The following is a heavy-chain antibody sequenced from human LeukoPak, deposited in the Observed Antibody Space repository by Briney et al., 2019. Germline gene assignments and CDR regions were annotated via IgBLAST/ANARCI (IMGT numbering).Heavy chain of an antibody. V-gene: IGHV3-7*01. J-gene: IGHJ4*02. Sequence: GGSLRLSCAASGFTFSNYWMTWVRQAPGKGLEWVANINQDESEKCYVDSVKGRFTISRDNAKNSLYLQMSSLRVEDTAVCYCARQHSGSYYFEYWGQGTLVTVSS. CDR3: ARQHSGSYYFEY. D-gene: IGHD1-26*01. CDR1: GFTFSNYW. CDR2: INQDESEK.